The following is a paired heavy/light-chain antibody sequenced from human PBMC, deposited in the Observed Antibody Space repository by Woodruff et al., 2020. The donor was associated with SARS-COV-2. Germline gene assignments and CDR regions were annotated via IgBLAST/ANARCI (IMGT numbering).Light chain of an antibody. CDR3: QAWDSSTPVV. J-gene: IGLJ2*01. CDR2: QDS. Sequence: SYELTQPPSVSVSPGQTASITCSGDKLGDKYACWYQQKPGQSPVLVIYQDSKRPSGIPERFSGSNSGNTATLTISGTQAMDEADYYCQAWDSSTPVVFGGGTKLTVL. CDR1: KLGDKY. V-gene: IGLV3-1*01.
Heavy chain of an antibody. CDR3: AVSPPTGDDGS. D-gene: IGHD2-21*01. V-gene: IGHV4-30-4*01. CDR1: GGSISSGDYY. J-gene: IGHJ4*02. CDR2: IYYSGST. Sequence: QVQLQESGPGLVKPSQTLSLTCTVSGGSISSGDYYWSWIRQPPGKGLEWIGYIYYSGSTYYNPSLKSRVTISVDTSKNQFSLKLSSVTAADTAVYYCAVSPPTGDDGSWGQGTLVTVSS.